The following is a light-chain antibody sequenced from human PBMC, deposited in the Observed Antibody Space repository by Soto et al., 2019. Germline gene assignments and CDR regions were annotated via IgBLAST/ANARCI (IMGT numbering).Light chain of an antibody. CDR1: ESISSW. CDR2: KAS. J-gene: IGKJ4*01. CDR3: QQYNTPLT. V-gene: IGKV1-5*03. Sequence: DIQMTQSPSTLSASVWDRVTITCRASESISSWLAWYQQKPGKAPKLLMYKASSLESGVPSRFSGSGSGTEFTLTISSLQPDDFATYYCQQYNTPLTFGGGTKVDIK.